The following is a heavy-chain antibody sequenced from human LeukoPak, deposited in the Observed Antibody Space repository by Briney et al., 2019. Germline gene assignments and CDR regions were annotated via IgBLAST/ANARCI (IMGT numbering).Heavy chain of an antibody. D-gene: IGHD6-19*01. Sequence: SETLSLTCAVYGGSFSGYYWSWIRQPPGKGLEWIGEINHSGSTNYNPSLKSRVTISVDTSKNQFSLKLSSVTAADTAVYYCARHVSAYSSGLPYYMDVWGKETTVTVSS. CDR1: GGSFSGYY. V-gene: IGHV4-34*01. CDR2: INHSGST. CDR3: ARHVSAYSSGLPYYMDV. J-gene: IGHJ6*03.